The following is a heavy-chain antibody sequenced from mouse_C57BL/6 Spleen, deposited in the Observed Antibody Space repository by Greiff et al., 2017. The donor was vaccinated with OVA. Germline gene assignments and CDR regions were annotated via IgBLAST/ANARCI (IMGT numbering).Heavy chain of an antibody. CDR3: TYYYGSSWAWFAY. V-gene: IGHV1-15*01. CDR2: IDPETGGP. Sequence: QVQLQQSGAELVRPGASVTLSCKASGYTFTDYEMHWVKQTPVHGLEWIGAIDPETGGPAYNQKFKGKAILTADKSSSTAYMELRSLTSEDSAVYYCTYYYGSSWAWFAYWGQGTLVTVSA. CDR1: GYTFTDYE. D-gene: IGHD1-1*01. J-gene: IGHJ3*01.